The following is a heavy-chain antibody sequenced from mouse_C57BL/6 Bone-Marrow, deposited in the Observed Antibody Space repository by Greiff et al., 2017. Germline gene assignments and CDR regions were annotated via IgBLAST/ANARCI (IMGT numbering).Heavy chain of an antibody. V-gene: IGHV5-17*01. Sequence: EVKLMESGGGLVKPGGSLKLSCAASGFTFSDYGMHWVRQAPEKGLEWVAYISSGSSTIYYADTVKGRFTLSSDNAKNTLFLQMTSLRSEDTAMYYCARGVCYAMDYWGQGTSVTVSS. CDR3: ARGVCYAMDY. J-gene: IGHJ4*01. CDR2: ISSGSSTI. CDR1: GFTFSDYG.